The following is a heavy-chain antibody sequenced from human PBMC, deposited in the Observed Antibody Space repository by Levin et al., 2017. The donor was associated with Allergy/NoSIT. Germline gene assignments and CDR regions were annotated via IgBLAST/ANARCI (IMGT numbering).Heavy chain of an antibody. CDR2: IRSKANSYAT. J-gene: IGHJ4*02. CDR3: TGSSYDFGSRYYSSDS. CDR1: GFTFSGSA. Sequence: GGSLRLSCAASGFTFSGSAMHWVRQASGKGLEWVGRIRSKANSYATAYAASVKGRFTISRDDSKNTAYLQMNSLKTEDTSVYYCTGSSYDFGSRYYSSDSWGQGTVITGSS. D-gene: IGHD3-3*01. V-gene: IGHV3-73*01.